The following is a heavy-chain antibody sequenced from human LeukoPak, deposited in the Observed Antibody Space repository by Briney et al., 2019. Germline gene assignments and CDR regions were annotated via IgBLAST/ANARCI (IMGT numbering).Heavy chain of an antibody. V-gene: IGHV3-30*02. J-gene: IGHJ4*02. D-gene: IGHD3-22*01. CDR1: GFTFSSYG. CDR3: AKDLSYYYDGSGRQDADY. Sequence: GGSLRLSCAASGFTFSSYGMHWVRQAPGRGLEWVAFIRYDGSNKYYADSVKGRFTISRDNSKNTLYLQMNSLRAEDTAVYYCAKDLSYYYDGSGRQDADYWGQGTLVTVSS. CDR2: IRYDGSNK.